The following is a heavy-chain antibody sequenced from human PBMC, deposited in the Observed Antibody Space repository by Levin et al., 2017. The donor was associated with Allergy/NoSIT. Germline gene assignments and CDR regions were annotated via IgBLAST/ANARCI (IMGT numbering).Heavy chain of an antibody. Sequence: ASVKVSCKTSGYTFTSYSLHWVRQAPGQGLEWMGMINPYGGSTSYAQKFQGRVTMTRDTSTSTVYMELSSLRSEDTAMFYCARERRVVAATFTDYWGQGTLVTVSS. D-gene: IGHD2-15*01. CDR3: ARERRVVAATFTDY. V-gene: IGHV1-46*01. CDR2: INPYGGST. J-gene: IGHJ4*02. CDR1: GYTFTSYS.